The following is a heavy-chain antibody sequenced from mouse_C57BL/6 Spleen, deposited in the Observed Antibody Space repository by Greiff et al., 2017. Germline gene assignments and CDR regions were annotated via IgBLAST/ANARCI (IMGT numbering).Heavy chain of an antibody. CDR2: IDPSDSET. J-gene: IGHJ4*01. Sequence: VQLQQPGAELVRPGSSVKLSCKASGYTFTSYWMHWVKQRPIQGLEWIGNIDPSDSETHYNQKFKDKATLTVDKSSSTAYMQLSSLTSEDSAVYYCARSLLGDYDGSLDAMDYWGQGTSVTVSS. V-gene: IGHV1-52*01. CDR1: GYTFTSYW. CDR3: ARSLLGDYDGSLDAMDY. D-gene: IGHD1-1*01.